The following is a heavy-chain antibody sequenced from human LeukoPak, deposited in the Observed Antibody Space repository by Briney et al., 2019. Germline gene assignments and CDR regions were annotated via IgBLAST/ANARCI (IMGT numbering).Heavy chain of an antibody. V-gene: IGHV3-7*01. Sequence: GGSLRLSCAASGFTFSSYWMSWVRQAPGKGREWVATIKLDGSEKYYEDSMKGRLTISRDNTKNSLYLQMNSLRAEDTAVYYCARDRSDILTGYNDAFDIWGQGTMVTVSS. J-gene: IGHJ3*02. D-gene: IGHD3-9*01. CDR1: GFTFSSYW. CDR2: IKLDGSEK. CDR3: ARDRSDILTGYNDAFDI.